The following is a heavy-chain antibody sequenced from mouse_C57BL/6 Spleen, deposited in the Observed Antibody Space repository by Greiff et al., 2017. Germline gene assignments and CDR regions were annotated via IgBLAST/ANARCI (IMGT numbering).Heavy chain of an antibody. CDR1: GYTFTDYY. J-gene: IGHJ3*01. Sequence: QVQLKQSGAELVRPGASVKLSCKASGYTFTDYYINWVKQRPGQGLEWIARIYPGSGNTYYNEKFKGKATLTAEKSSSTAYMQLSSLTSEDSAVYFCATYYDYGGTFAYWGQGTLVTVSA. V-gene: IGHV1-76*01. CDR2: IYPGSGNT. D-gene: IGHD2-4*01. CDR3: ATYYDYGGTFAY.